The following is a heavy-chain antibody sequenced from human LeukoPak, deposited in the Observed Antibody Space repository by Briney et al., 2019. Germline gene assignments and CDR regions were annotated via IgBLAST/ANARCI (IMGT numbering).Heavy chain of an antibody. CDR3: AGIAAARYYYFDY. CDR2: IYHSGST. CDR1: GYSISSGYY. V-gene: IGHV4-38-2*02. D-gene: IGHD6-13*01. J-gene: IGHJ4*02. Sequence: SETLSLTCTVSGYSISSGYYWGWIRQPPGKGLEWIGSIYHSGSTYYNPSLKSRVTISVDTSKNQFSLKLSSVTAADTAVYYCAGIAAARYYYFDYWGQGTLVTVSS.